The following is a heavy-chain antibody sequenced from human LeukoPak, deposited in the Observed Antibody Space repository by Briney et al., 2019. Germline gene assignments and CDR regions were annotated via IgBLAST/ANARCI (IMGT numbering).Heavy chain of an antibody. CDR1: GFTFSSYG. V-gene: IGHV3-33*01. CDR3: ARGQRNRMVVAATYYYYYGMDV. Sequence: GGSLRLSCAASGFTFSSYGMHWVRQAPGKGLEWVAVIWYDGSNKYYADSVKGRFTISRDNSKNTLYLQMNSLRAEDTAVYYCARGQRNRMVVAATYYYYYGMDVWGQGTTVTVSS. D-gene: IGHD2-15*01. J-gene: IGHJ6*02. CDR2: IWYDGSNK.